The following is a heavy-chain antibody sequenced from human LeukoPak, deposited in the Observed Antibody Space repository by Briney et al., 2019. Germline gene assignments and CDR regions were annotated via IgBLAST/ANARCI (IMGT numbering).Heavy chain of an antibody. CDR3: ARVVGLTGYSSSWYSGYYYYMDV. D-gene: IGHD6-13*01. CDR1: GGTFTSYA. CDR2: IIPKAATP. Sequence: GASVKVSCKASGGTFTSYAISWVRQAPGEGLEWMGGIIPKAATPNYSQKCQGRVTISADKSTSTAYMELSSLRSEDTAVYYCARVVGLTGYSSSWYSGYYYYMDVWGKGTTVTVSS. J-gene: IGHJ6*03. V-gene: IGHV1-69*06.